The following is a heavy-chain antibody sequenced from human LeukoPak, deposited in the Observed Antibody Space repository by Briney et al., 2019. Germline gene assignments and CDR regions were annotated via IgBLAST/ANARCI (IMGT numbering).Heavy chain of an antibody. D-gene: IGHD3-22*01. J-gene: IGHJ3*02. CDR1: GFTFSSYW. Sequence: GGSLRLSCAASGFTFSSYWMSWVRQAPGKGLEWVANIKQDGSEKYYVDSVKGRFTISRDNAKKSLYLQMNSLRAEDTAVYYCARDICAADYYDSSGYYSAFDIWGQGTMVTVSS. V-gene: IGHV3-7*01. CDR3: ARDICAADYYDSSGYYSAFDI. CDR2: IKQDGSEK.